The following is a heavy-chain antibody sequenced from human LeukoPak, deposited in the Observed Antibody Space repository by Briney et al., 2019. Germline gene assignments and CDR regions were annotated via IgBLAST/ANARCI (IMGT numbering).Heavy chain of an antibody. J-gene: IGHJ2*01. CDR1: DGSISSYD. Sequence: SETLSLTCTVSDGSISSYDWSWIRQPAGKGLEWIGRIYTSGSPTYNPSLKSRVTMSPGTSKKQFSLKLTSVTAADTAVYYCARLTSSWYQDWYFDLWGRGTLVTVSS. CDR3: ARLTSSWYQDWYFDL. D-gene: IGHD6-13*01. V-gene: IGHV4-4*07. CDR2: IYTSGSP.